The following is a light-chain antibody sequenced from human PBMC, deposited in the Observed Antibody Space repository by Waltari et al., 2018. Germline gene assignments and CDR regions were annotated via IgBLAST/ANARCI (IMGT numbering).Light chain of an antibody. J-gene: IGKJ4*01. V-gene: IGKV4-1*01. Sequence: DIVMNQSPDPLAVSLGERAPITCKSSQSVLYSSNNKNYLAWYQQKPGQPPKLLIYWASTRESGVPDRFSGSGSGTDFTLTISSLQAEDVAVYYCQQYYSTPLTFGGGTKVEIK. CDR1: QSVLYSSNNKNY. CDR3: QQYYSTPLT. CDR2: WAS.